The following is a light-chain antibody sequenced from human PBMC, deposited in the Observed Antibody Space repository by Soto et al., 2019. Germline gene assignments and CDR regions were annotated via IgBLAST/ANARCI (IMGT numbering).Light chain of an antibody. Sequence: EIVLTQSPRALSLSPRERATFSCRASQSVSSSSLAWYQQNPGQAPRLLIYEASSRATGIPDRFSGSGSGTDFTLTISRLEPEDFAVYYCQQYRTFGQGTKVDI. V-gene: IGKV3-20*01. J-gene: IGKJ1*01. CDR3: QQYRT. CDR1: QSVSSSS. CDR2: EAS.